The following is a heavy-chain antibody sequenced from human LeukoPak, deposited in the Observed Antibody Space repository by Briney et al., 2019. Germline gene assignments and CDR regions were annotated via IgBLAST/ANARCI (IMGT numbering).Heavy chain of an antibody. CDR1: GFTVSSSY. CDR2: IYTSGST. V-gene: IGHV3-66*01. J-gene: IGHJ4*02. D-gene: IGHD5-12*01. Sequence: GSPRLSCAASGFTVSSSYMSWVRQAPGKGLEWVSVIYTSGSTYYADSVKGRFTISRDNSKNTLYLQMSSLRAEDTAVYYCARGGQRVFDYWGQGTLVTVSS. CDR3: ARGGQRVFDY.